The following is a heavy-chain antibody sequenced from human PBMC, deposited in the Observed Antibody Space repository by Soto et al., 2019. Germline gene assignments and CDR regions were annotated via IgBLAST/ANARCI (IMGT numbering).Heavy chain of an antibody. CDR2: ISGSGTGT. Sequence: EVQLLESGGGLVQPGGSLRLSCAASGFTFSSYAMSWVRQAPGKGLEWVSTISGSGTGTYYAYSVTVRFTISRDNSKNTLYLQMNSLRAEDTAVYYCAKRGRGAVAFDYWGQGTLVTVSS. V-gene: IGHV3-23*01. CDR3: AKRGRGAVAFDY. D-gene: IGHD6-19*01. J-gene: IGHJ4*02. CDR1: GFTFSSYA.